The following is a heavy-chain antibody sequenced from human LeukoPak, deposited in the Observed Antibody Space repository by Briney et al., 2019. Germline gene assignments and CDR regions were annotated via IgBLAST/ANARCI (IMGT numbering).Heavy chain of an antibody. V-gene: IGHV3-23*01. D-gene: IGHD3-22*01. CDR2: ISGSGGST. Sequence: PGGSLRLSCAASGFTFSSYAMSWVRQAPGKRLEWVSAISGSGGSTYYADSVKGRFTIPRDNSKNTLYLQMNSLRAEDTAVYYCAKDSSFDYYDSSGFTQSWGQGTLVTVSS. J-gene: IGHJ4*02. CDR1: GFTFSSYA. CDR3: AKDSSFDYYDSSGFTQS.